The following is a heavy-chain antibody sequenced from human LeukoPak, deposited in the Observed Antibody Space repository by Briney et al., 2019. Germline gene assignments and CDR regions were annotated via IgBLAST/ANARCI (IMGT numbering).Heavy chain of an antibody. V-gene: IGHV5-51*01. CDR3: ASRPFETTVVPWDFY. CDR2: IYPGDSDT. CDR1: GYSFTSYW. Sequence: GESLKISCKGSGYSFTSYWIGWVRQMPGKGLEWMGIIYPGDSDTRYSPSFQGQVTISADRSIITAYLQWSSLTASDTAMYYCASRPFETTVVPWDFYWGQGTQVTVSS. D-gene: IGHD4-23*01. J-gene: IGHJ4*02.